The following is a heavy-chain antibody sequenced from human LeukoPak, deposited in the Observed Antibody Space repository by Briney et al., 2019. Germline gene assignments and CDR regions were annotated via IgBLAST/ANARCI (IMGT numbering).Heavy chain of an antibody. CDR1: EFTFSSYW. D-gene: IGHD3-22*01. CDR3: ASGPTYYYDSSGYYPDYYFDY. J-gene: IGHJ4*02. Sequence: PGGSLRLSCAASEFTFSSYWMSWVRQAPGKGLEWVANIKQDGSEKYYVDSVKGRFTISRDNAKNSLYLQMNSLRAEDTAVYYCASGPTYYYDSSGYYPDYYFDYWGQGTLVTVSS. CDR2: IKQDGSEK. V-gene: IGHV3-7*03.